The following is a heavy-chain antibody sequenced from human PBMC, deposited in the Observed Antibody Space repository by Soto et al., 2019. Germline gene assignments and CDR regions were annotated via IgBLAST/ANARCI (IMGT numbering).Heavy chain of an antibody. Sequence: QVQLVQSGVELKKPGASVEVSCKASGYSFTTYGISWVRQAPGRGLEWMGWISTWNADRIYAQKVQGRVTMTTDTSTTTAKMELRSLTSDDTAVYYCTRDTGVVAYGSATYGMDVWGQGTAVTVYS. CDR2: ISTWNADR. D-gene: IGHD3-10*01. CDR3: TRDTGVVAYGSATYGMDV. J-gene: IGHJ6*02. V-gene: IGHV1-18*01. CDR1: GYSFTTYG.